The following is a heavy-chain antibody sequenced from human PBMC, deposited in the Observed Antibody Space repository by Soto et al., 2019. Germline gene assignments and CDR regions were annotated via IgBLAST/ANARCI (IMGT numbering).Heavy chain of an antibody. CDR2: ISAYNGNT. V-gene: IGHV1-18*01. CDR3: ARDHPLLEGSTYYYYGMDV. CDR1: GYTFTSYG. Sequence: QVQLVQSGAEVKKPGASVKVSCKASGYTFTSYGISWVRQAPGQGLEWMGWISAYNGNTNYAQKLQGRVTMTTDTSTSTAYMELRSLRADDTAVYYCARDHPLLEGSTYYYYGMDVWGQGTTVTVSS. J-gene: IGHJ6*02. D-gene: IGHD3-3*01.